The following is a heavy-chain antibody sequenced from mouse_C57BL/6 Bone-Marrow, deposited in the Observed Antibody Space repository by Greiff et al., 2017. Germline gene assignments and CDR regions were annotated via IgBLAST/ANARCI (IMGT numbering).Heavy chain of an antibody. CDR3: TRAFYYYGSSPWFAY. Sequence: VQLQQSGTVLARPGASVKMSCKTSGYTFTSYWMHWVKQRPGQGLEWIGAIYPGNSDTSYNQKFEGKAKLTAVTSASTAYMELSSLTNEDSAVYYCTRAFYYYGSSPWFAYWGQGTLVTVSA. V-gene: IGHV1-5*01. J-gene: IGHJ3*01. D-gene: IGHD1-1*01. CDR1: GYTFTSYW. CDR2: IYPGNSDT.